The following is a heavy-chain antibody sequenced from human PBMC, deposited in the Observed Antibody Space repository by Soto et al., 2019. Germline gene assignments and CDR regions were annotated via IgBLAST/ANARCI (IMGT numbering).Heavy chain of an antibody. CDR3: ARDRSYDSSGYYLGNDAFDI. CDR1: GGTFSSYA. CDR2: IIPIFGTA. D-gene: IGHD3-22*01. Sequence: ASVKVSFKASGGTFSSYAISWVRQVPGQGLEWMGGIIPIFGTANYAQKFQGRVTITADESTSTAYMELSSLRSEDTAVYYCARDRSYDSSGYYLGNDAFDIWGQGTMVTVSS. J-gene: IGHJ3*02. V-gene: IGHV1-69*13.